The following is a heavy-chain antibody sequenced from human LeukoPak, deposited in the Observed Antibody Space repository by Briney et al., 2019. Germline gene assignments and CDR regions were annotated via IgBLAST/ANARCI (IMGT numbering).Heavy chain of an antibody. V-gene: IGHV4-59*01. CDR3: ARDYYYGMDV. Sequence: PSETLSLTCTVSGGSISSYYWSWIRQPPGKGLEWIWYIYYSGSTNYNPSLKSRVTISVDTSKNQFSLKLSSVTAADTAVYYCARDYYYGMDVWGQGTTVTVSS. J-gene: IGHJ6*02. CDR1: GGSISSYY. CDR2: IYYSGST.